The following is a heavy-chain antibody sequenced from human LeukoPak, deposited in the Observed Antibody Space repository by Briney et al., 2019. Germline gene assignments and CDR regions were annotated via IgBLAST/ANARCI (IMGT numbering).Heavy chain of an antibody. J-gene: IGHJ4*02. CDR3: ATPIAVAGLYYFDY. CDR1: GYTFTSYD. V-gene: IGHV1-8*01. Sequence: ASVKVSCKASGYTFTSYDINWVRQATGQGLEWMGWMNPNSGNTGYAQKFQGRVTMTRNTSISTAYMELSSLRSEDTAVYYCATPIAVAGLYYFDYWGQGTLVTVSS. CDR2: MNPNSGNT. D-gene: IGHD6-19*01.